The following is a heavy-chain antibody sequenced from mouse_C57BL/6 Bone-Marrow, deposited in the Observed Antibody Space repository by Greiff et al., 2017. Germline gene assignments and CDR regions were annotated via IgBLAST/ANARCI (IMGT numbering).Heavy chain of an antibody. CDR2: INPNYGTT. V-gene: IGHV1-39*01. Sequence: EVKLQESGPELVKPGASVKISCKASGYSFTDYNMNWVKQSNGKSLEWIGVINPNYGTTSYNQKFKGKATMTVDQSSSTAYMQLNSLTSEDSAVYYCAYGYDGAWFAYWGQGTLVTVSA. CDR3: AYGYDGAWFAY. CDR1: GYSFTDYN. D-gene: IGHD2-2*01. J-gene: IGHJ3*01.